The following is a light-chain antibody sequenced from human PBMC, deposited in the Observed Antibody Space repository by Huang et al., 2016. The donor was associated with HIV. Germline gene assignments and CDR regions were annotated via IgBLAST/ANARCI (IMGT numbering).Light chain of an antibody. CDR1: QTIGNY. V-gene: IGKV1-39*01. CDR3: LQTHTTPWT. Sequence: DIQMTQSPSSLSASVGDTITITCRTSQTIGNYVSWYQQKSGKAPKLLLYATSSLQSGVPSRFSGGGSGTDFSLTISSLQPDDFATYYCLQTHTTPWTFGQGTKVDVK. CDR2: ATS. J-gene: IGKJ1*01.